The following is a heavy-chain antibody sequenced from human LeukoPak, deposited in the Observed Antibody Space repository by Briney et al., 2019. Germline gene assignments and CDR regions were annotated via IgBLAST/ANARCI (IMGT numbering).Heavy chain of an antibody. CDR1: GYRFTSYW. D-gene: IGHD3-3*01. J-gene: IGHJ3*02. CDR2: IYPGDSDT. CDR3: ARSYYDFWSGYYGGAFDI. V-gene: IGHV5-51*01. Sequence: GESLKISCKGSGYRFTSYWIGWVRQMPGKGLEWMGIIYPGDSDTRYSPSFQGQVTISADQSIITAYLQWSSLKASDTAMYYCARSYYDFWSGYYGGAFDIWGQGTMVTVSS.